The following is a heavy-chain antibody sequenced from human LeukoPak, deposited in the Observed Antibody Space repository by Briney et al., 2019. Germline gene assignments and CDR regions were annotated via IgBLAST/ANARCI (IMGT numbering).Heavy chain of an antibody. J-gene: IGHJ3*02. V-gene: IGHV1-18*01. CDR3: ARQSFIAGDNWNYVLNGDDALDI. Sequence: ASMKVSCKASGYTFSRYGITWVRQAPGQGLEWMGWITAYDGNTNFAQNFQARVTMTTDTSTNTAYMELRSLRSDDTTVYYCARQSFIAGDNWNYVLNGDDALDIWGQGTMVTASS. D-gene: IGHD1-7*01. CDR2: ITAYDGNT. CDR1: GYTFSRYG.